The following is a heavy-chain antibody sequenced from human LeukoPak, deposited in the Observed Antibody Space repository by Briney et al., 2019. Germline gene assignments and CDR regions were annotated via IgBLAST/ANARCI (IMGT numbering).Heavy chain of an antibody. Sequence: SETLSLTCTVSGGSISSSSYYWGWIRQPPGKGLEWIGSIYYSGSTYYNPSLKSRVTISLDTSRNHFSLKLSSVTAADTAVYYCARQGRYMAAAGTPNFDYWGQGTLVTVSS. V-gene: IGHV4-39*01. D-gene: IGHD6-13*01. CDR3: ARQGRYMAAAGTPNFDY. CDR1: GGSISSSSYY. CDR2: IYYSGST. J-gene: IGHJ4*02.